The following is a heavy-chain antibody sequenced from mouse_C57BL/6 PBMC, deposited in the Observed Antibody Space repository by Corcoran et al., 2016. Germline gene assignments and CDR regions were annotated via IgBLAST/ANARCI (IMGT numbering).Heavy chain of an antibody. D-gene: IGHD2-5*01. CDR1: GYSITSGYY. CDR3: ARYGSNYYAMDY. J-gene: IGHJ4*01. V-gene: IGHV3-6*01. Sequence: DVQLQESGPGLVKPSQSLSLTCSVTGYSITSGYYWNWIRHCPGNKLEWMGYISYDGSNNYNPSLKNRISINRDTSKNQFFLKLNSVTTEDTATYYCARYGSNYYAMDYWGQGTSVTASS. CDR2: ISYDGSN.